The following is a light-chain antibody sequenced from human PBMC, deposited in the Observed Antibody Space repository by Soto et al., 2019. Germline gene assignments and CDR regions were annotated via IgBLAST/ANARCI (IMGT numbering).Light chain of an antibody. CDR2: GNS. CDR3: QSYDSSPSYV. V-gene: IGLV1-40*01. CDR1: SSNIGAGYD. Sequence: QSVLTQPPSVSGAPGQRVTISCTGSSSNIGAGYDVHWYQQLPGTAPKLLIYGNSNRPSGVPDRFSGSKSGTSASLAITGLQAEDEADYYCQSYDSSPSYVFGTGTELTVL. J-gene: IGLJ1*01.